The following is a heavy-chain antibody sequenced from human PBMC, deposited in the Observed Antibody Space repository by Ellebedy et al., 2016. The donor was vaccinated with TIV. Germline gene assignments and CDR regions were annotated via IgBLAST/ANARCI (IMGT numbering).Heavy chain of an antibody. Sequence: GSLRLXXTASGCSISSSNYYWGWIRQSPGKGLEWIGIIYYSGSTYYSPSLKSRVTISVDTSKNQFSLKLTSVTAADTAVYYCARQFSNTLQGRGFFDYWGQGTLVTVSS. CDR2: IYYSGST. D-gene: IGHD3-3*02. CDR3: ARQFSNTLQGRGFFDY. J-gene: IGHJ4*02. V-gene: IGHV4-39*01. CDR1: GCSISSSNYY.